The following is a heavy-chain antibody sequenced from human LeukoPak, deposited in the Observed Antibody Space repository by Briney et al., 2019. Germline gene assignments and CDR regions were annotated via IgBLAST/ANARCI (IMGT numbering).Heavy chain of an antibody. J-gene: IGHJ3*01. CDR2: IYPGESDT. D-gene: IGHD5-24*01. Sequence: GESLKISCQGSGNSFTRNWIAWVRQMPGKGLEWMGIIYPGESDTRYSPSFRGQVTISADKSITTAYLQWNSLKASDTAMYYCARQVSRGSGYNFDAFDVWGQGTMVTVSS. CDR1: GNSFTRNW. V-gene: IGHV5-51*01. CDR3: ARQVSRGSGYNFDAFDV.